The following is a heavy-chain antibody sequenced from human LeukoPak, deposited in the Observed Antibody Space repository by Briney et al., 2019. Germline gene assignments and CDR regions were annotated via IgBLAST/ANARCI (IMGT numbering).Heavy chain of an antibody. CDR1: GGSISRYY. CDR3: ARQWGSTSAFDI. Sequence: SETLSLTCSVSGGSISRYYWSWSRQSPGKGLEWISDIYYSGSTNYNPSLKSRVTISVDTSKNESSLRLSSVTAADTAVYYCARQWGSTSAFDIWGQGTMVTVSS. V-gene: IGHV4-59*01. CDR2: IYYSGST. D-gene: IGHD6-19*01. J-gene: IGHJ3*02.